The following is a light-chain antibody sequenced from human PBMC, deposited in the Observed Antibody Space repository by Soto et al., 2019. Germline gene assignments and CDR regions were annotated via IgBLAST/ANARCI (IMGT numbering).Light chain of an antibody. J-gene: IGLJ1*01. CDR3: SSNTRSRTYV. CDR1: SSDVGSYNL. CDR2: EVS. V-gene: IGLV2-14*02. Sequence: QSALTQPASVSGSPGQSITISCTGTSSDVGSYNLVSWYQQHPGKAPKLMIYEVSNRPSGVSNRFSGSKSGNTASLTISGLQAEDEADYYCSSNTRSRTYVFGSGTKLTVL.